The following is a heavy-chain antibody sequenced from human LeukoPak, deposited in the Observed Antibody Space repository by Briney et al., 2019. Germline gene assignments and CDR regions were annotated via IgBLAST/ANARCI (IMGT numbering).Heavy chain of an antibody. CDR2: ISSNGGST. CDR1: GSTFSSYA. Sequence: RGSLRLSCSASGSTFSSYAMHWVRQAPGKGLEYVSAISSNGGSTYYADSVKGRFTISRDNSKNTLYLQMGSLRAEDTAVYYCVEASGVRGSYHSFLYGMDIWGQGTTVTVSS. D-gene: IGHD1-26*01. CDR3: VEASGVRGSYHSFLYGMDI. J-gene: IGHJ6*02. V-gene: IGHV3-64D*06.